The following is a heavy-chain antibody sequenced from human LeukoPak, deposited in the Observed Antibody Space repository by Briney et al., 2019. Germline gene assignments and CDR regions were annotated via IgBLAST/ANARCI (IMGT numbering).Heavy chain of an antibody. CDR3: AKDTLTRKGYDY. V-gene: IGHV3-30*02. CDR1: GFTFSSYG. J-gene: IGHJ4*02. D-gene: IGHD2-15*01. Sequence: GGSLRLSCAASGFTFSSYGMHWVRQAPGKGLEWVAFIRYDGSNKYYADSVRGRFTISRDNSKNTLYLQMNSLRDEDTAVYYCAKDTLTRKGYDYWGQGTLVTVTS. CDR2: IRYDGSNK.